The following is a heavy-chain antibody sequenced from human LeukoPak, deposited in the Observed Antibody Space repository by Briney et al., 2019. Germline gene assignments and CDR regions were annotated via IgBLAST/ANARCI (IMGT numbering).Heavy chain of an antibody. J-gene: IGHJ5*02. CDR2: INPSRNT. Sequence: SETLSLTCAVFGGSFSGYYWNWIRQPPGKGLEWIGQINPSRNTNYNPSLKSRVTISVDTSKNQFSLKLSSVTAADTAVYYCASMVRGNLFDPWGQGTLVTVSS. D-gene: IGHD3-10*01. CDR3: ASMVRGNLFDP. V-gene: IGHV4-34*01. CDR1: GGSFSGYY.